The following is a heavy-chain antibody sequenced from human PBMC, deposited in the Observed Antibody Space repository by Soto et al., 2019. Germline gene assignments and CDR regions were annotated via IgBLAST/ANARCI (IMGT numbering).Heavy chain of an antibody. CDR1: GFSFSTYA. J-gene: IGHJ6*02. CDR2: IWFDGVKE. V-gene: IGHV3-33*01. CDR3: TRATCDV. Sequence: GGSLRLSCAVSGFSFSTYAMHWVRQAPGKGLEWLAIIWFDGVKEYYAESVRGRFTISIDNSKNTVFLQMDTVGAEDSALYYCTRATCDVWGQGTTVTVSS.